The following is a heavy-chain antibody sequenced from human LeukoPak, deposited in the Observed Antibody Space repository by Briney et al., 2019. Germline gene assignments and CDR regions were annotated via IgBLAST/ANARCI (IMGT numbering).Heavy chain of an antibody. V-gene: IGHV3-23*01. D-gene: IGHD3-10*01. CDR1: LFAFSNHA. CDR2: ITSSGTST. J-gene: IGHJ6*03. CDR3: ATPLYYGSGSYYNGYMDV. Sequence: GGSLRLSCAASLFAFSNHAMNWVRQAPGKGLEWVSTITSSGTSTYYADSVKGRFTISRDNAKNTLYLQMNSLRAEDTAVYYCATPLYYGSGSYYNGYMDVWGKGTTVTVSS.